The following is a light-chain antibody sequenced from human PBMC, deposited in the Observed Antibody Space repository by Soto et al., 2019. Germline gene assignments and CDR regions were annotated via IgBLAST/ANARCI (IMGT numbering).Light chain of an antibody. V-gene: IGKV3-20*01. CDR1: QSVSNNY. Sequence: EIVLTQSAGAVSLSPGERATLSCRASQSVSNNYLAWYQQKPGQAPRLLIYGASNRATGIPDRFSGSGSGTDFTLTISSLEPEDFAVYYCHQRGSWPRGTFGQGTKVDIK. CDR3: HQRGSWPRGT. J-gene: IGKJ1*01. CDR2: GAS.